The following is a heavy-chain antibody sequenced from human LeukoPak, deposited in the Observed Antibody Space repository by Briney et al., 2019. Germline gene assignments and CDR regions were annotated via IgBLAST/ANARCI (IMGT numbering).Heavy chain of an antibody. V-gene: IGHV1-2*02. CDR2: INPNSGGT. CDR1: GYTFTGYY. J-gene: IGHJ5*02. CDR3: ARAPESRFWFDP. Sequence: GASVKVSCKASGYTFTGYYMHWVRQAPGQGLEWMGWINPNSGGTNYAQKFQGRVTMTRDTTISTAYMELSRLRSDDTAVYYCARAPESRFWFDPWGQGTLVTVSS.